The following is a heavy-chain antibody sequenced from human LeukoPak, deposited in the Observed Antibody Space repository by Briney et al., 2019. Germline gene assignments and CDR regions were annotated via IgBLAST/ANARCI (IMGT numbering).Heavy chain of an antibody. D-gene: IGHD3-3*01. CDR2: ISSSGSTI. V-gene: IGHV3-11*01. CDR1: GFTFSDYY. Sequence: GGSLRLSCAASGFTFSDYYMSWIRQAPGKGLEWVSYISSSGSTIYYADSVKGRFTISRDNAKNSLYLQMNSLRAEDTAVYYCASDDFWSGYLHSTDYWGQGTLVTVSS. J-gene: IGHJ4*02. CDR3: ASDDFWSGYLHSTDY.